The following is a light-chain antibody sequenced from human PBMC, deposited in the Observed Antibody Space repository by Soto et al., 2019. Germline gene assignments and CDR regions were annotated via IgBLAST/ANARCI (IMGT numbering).Light chain of an antibody. Sequence: EIVLTHSPSTLSLSPGERATLSCRASQSVSSYLAWYQQKPGQAPRLLIYGASTRATGIPARFSGSGSGTEFTLTISSLQSEDFAVYYCQQYNNWRRTFGQGTKVDIK. CDR2: GAS. J-gene: IGKJ1*01. CDR3: QQYNNWRRT. CDR1: QSVSSY. V-gene: IGKV3-15*01.